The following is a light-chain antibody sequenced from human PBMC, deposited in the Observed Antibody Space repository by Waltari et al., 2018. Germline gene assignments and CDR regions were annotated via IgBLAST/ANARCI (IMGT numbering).Light chain of an antibody. Sequence: DIVMTQSPDSLAVSLGERATINCKSSQSVLYSSNKKNYLAWYQQKPGQSPKLLIYWASTRESGVPDLFSGSGSETDFTLTISSLQAEDVAVYYCQQYYSTLSWTFGQGTKVEIK. CDR2: WAS. V-gene: IGKV4-1*01. J-gene: IGKJ1*01. CDR1: QSVLYSSNKKNY. CDR3: QQYYSTLSWT.